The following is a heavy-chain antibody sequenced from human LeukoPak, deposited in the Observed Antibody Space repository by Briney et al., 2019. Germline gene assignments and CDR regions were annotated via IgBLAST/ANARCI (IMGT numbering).Heavy chain of an antibody. CDR1: GYTFTTYD. V-gene: IGHV1-8*01. Sequence: ASVKVSCKASGYTFTTYDINWVRQATGQGLEWMGWMSPDSGNTGYAQKFQGRVTMTRDTSISTVYMELSSLRSEDTAVYYCARNLPLTGDFDDWGQGSLVTVAS. CDR2: MSPDSGNT. J-gene: IGHJ4*02. CDR3: ARNLPLTGDFDD. D-gene: IGHD7-27*01.